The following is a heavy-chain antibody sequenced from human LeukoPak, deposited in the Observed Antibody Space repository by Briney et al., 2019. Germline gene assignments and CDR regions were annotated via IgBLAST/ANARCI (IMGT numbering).Heavy chain of an antibody. Sequence: GESLKISCKGSGYSFTSYWIGWVRQMPGKRLEWMGIIYPVDSNIRYSQSFHGQVTISADQSTSTAYLQWTSLKASDTAMYYCARNGDGAFDYWGQGTLVTVSS. CDR2: IYPVDSNI. CDR3: ARNGDGAFDY. J-gene: IGHJ4*02. V-gene: IGHV5-51*01. CDR1: GYSFTSYW. D-gene: IGHD4-17*01.